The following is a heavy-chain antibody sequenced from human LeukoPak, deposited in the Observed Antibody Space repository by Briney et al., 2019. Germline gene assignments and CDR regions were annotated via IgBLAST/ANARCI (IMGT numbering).Heavy chain of an antibody. Sequence: QAGGSLRLSCVVSGFTFSSYATMSWVRQAPGKGLEWVSYISRNSGSIYYAYSVKGRFTISRDNAKNSLYLQMNSLRAEDTAVYYCARSLDDYADYVSYFHHWGQGTLVTVSS. J-gene: IGHJ1*01. CDR2: ISRNSGSI. D-gene: IGHD4-17*01. CDR3: ARSLDDYADYVSYFHH. V-gene: IGHV3-48*01. CDR1: GFTFSSYAT.